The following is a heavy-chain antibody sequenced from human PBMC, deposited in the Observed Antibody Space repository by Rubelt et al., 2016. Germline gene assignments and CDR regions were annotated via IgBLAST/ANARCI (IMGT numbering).Heavy chain of an antibody. J-gene: IGHJ5*01. V-gene: IGHV3-48*04. Sequence: RSYSMNWVRQAPGKGLEWVSYISSSSSTIYYADSVKGRFTISRDNAKNSLYLQMNSLRAEDTAVYYCARGYHWFDSWGQGSLVTVSS. CDR1: RSYS. CDR3: ARGYHWFDS. D-gene: IGHD1-14*01. CDR2: ISSSSSTI.